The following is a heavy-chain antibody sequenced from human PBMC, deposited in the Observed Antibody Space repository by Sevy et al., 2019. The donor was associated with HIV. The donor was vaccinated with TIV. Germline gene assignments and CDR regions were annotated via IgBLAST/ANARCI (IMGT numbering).Heavy chain of an antibody. CDR3: ARSKSLGNWFDP. CDR2: IYTSGST. V-gene: IGHV4-4*07. CDR1: GGSISSYY. J-gene: IGHJ5*02. D-gene: IGHD3-16*01. Sequence: SETLSLTCTVSGGSISSYYWSWIRQPAGKGLEWIGRIYTSGSTNYNPSLKSRVTMSVDTSKNQFSLKLRSVTAADTAVYYCARSKSLGNWFDPWGQGTLVTVSS.